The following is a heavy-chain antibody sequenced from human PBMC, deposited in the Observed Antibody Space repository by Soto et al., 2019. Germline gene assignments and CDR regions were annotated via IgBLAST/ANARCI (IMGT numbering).Heavy chain of an antibody. CDR3: ARTYCSSASCYGLYYFGMDV. J-gene: IGHJ6*02. CDR1: SGSVSSHSYY. V-gene: IGHV4-61*01. Sequence: SETLSLTCTVSSGSVSSHSYYWSWIRQPPGKGLEWIGYIYYSGSTYYNPSLKSQVTISVDTSKNQFSLKLSSVTAADTAVYYCARTYCSSASCYGLYYFGMDVWGQGTTVTVSS. D-gene: IGHD2-2*01. CDR2: IYYSGST.